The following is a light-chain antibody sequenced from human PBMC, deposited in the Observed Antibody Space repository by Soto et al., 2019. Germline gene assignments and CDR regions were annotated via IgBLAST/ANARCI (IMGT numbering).Light chain of an antibody. J-gene: IGKJ1*01. CDR2: GAS. CDR3: QHYANSPTWT. CDR1: QSITTGY. Sequence: EIVLTQSPGSLSLSPGERATLSCRASQSITTGYLAWYQQKPGQAPRPLIYGASSRASGVPGRFSGGGSGTDFTLTISRLEPEDFAVYYCQHYANSPTWTFGQGTKVEVK. V-gene: IGKV3-20*01.